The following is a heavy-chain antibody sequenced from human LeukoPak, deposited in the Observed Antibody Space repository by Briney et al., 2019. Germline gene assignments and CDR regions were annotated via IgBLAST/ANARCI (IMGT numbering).Heavy chain of an antibody. CDR1: GFTFSSYE. J-gene: IGHJ4*02. V-gene: IGHV3-48*03. Sequence: PGGSLRLSCAASGFTFSSYEMNWARQAPGKGLEWVSYISSSGSTIYYADSVKGRFTISRDNAKNSLYLQMNSLRAEDTAFYYCAKGSAQYYFDSWGQGTLVTISS. CDR2: ISSSGSTI. CDR3: AKGSAQYYFDS. D-gene: IGHD3-10*01.